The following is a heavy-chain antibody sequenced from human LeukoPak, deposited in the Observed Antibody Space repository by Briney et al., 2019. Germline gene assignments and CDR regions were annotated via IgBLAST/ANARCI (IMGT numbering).Heavy chain of an antibody. CDR1: GFSLSGYN. Sequence: GGSLRLSCAASGFSLSGYNMNWVRQAPGRGLEWVSYISSSSSTLHYADSVRGRFTISRDNAKNSLYMQMNSLRAEDTAVYYCARGLPLYSSGWYFDFWGQGTLVTVSS. CDR3: ARGLPLYSSGWYFDF. D-gene: IGHD6-19*01. CDR2: ISSSSSTL. V-gene: IGHV3-48*04. J-gene: IGHJ4*02.